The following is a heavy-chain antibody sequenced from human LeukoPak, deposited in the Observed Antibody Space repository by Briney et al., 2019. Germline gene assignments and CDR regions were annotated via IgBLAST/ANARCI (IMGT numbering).Heavy chain of an antibody. D-gene: IGHD2-2*01. CDR3: ARGFNVQYQLLFGAYYYYYMDV. Sequence: GASVKVSCKAFGYTFTSYDINWVRQATGQGLEWMGWMNPNSGNTGYAQKFQGRVTMTRNTSISTAYMELSSLRSEDTAVYYCARGFNVQYQLLFGAYYYYYMDVWGKGTTVTISS. J-gene: IGHJ6*03. CDR2: MNPNSGNT. V-gene: IGHV1-8*01. CDR1: GYTFTSYD.